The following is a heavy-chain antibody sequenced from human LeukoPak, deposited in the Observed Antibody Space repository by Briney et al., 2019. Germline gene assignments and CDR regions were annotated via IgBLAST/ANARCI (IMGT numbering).Heavy chain of an antibody. D-gene: IGHD1-14*01. CDR2: VYPSGST. CDR1: GGSISSHY. Sequence: LETLSLTCTVSGGSISSHYWSWIRQPAGKGLVWIVRVYPSGSTDYNPSLESRVTMSVDTSKNQFSLKMSSVTAADTAVYYCARYDRAAFDIWGQGTMVTVSS. J-gene: IGHJ3*02. CDR3: ARYDRAAFDI. V-gene: IGHV4-4*07.